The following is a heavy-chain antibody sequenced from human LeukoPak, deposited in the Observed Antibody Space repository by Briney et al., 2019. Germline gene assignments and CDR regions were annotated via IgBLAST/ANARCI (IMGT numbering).Heavy chain of an antibody. D-gene: IGHD3-10*01. V-gene: IGHV4-39*07. Sequence: SGTLSLTCTVSGGSISSSNCWGWIRQPPGKGLEWIGSIYYSGSTYHNPSLKSRVTISVDTSKNQFSLKLSSVTAADTAVYYCATTPYYYGSEQIFDYWGQGTLVTVSS. J-gene: IGHJ4*02. CDR2: IYYSGST. CDR1: GGSISSSNC. CDR3: ATTPYYYGSEQIFDY.